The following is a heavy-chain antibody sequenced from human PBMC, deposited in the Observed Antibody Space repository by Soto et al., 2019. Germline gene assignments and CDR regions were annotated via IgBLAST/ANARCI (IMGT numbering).Heavy chain of an antibody. CDR1: GFSFGGYG. CDR3: AKASKGYTGYDLDY. V-gene: IGHV3-23*01. J-gene: IGHJ4*02. CDR2: LSGSGSTT. D-gene: IGHD5-12*01. Sequence: EVQLLESGGDLVQPGGSLRLSCAASGFSFGGYGMSWVRQAPGKGLEWVSALSGSGSTTYYADSVRGRFIISRDNSRDTLFLQMNSLRAEDTAVYFCAKASKGYTGYDLDYWGQGTGVTVSP.